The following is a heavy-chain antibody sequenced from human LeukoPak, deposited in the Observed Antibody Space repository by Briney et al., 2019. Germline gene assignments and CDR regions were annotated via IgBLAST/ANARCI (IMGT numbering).Heavy chain of an antibody. CDR2: IYYSGST. J-gene: IGHJ4*02. CDR1: GGSISSSSYY. V-gene: IGHV4-39*07. D-gene: IGHD3-10*01. Sequence: SETLSLTCTVSGGSISSSSYYWGWIRQPPGKGLEWIGSIYYSGSTYYNPSLKSRVTISVDTSKNQFSLKLSSVTAADTAVYYCARDRSDRYGSGADYWGQGTLVTVSS. CDR3: ARDRSDRYGSGADY.